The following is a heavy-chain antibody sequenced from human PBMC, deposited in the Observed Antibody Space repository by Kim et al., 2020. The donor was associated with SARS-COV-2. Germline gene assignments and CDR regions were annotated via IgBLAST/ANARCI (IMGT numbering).Heavy chain of an antibody. V-gene: IGHV3-30*01. J-gene: IGHJ4*02. CDR3: ARQVGGSYREHFDD. Sequence: YAEAVNGRVTSSREKFKNTLDLQMNSVRAEDTAVYYCARQVGGSYREHFDDWGQGTLVTVSS. D-gene: IGHD1-26*01.